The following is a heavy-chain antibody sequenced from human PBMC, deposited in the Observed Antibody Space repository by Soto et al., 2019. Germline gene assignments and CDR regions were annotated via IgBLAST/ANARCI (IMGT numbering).Heavy chain of an antibody. Sequence: PGGSLRLSCAASGFTFSNNAMDWVRQAPGKGREWVAVISYDGSNKYIAESVKGRFTISRDNSKNTLFLQMNSLRAEDTAVYYCARGTTTSAFSAMDVWGQGTTVTVSS. CDR3: ARGTTTSAFSAMDV. CDR1: GFTFSNNA. CDR2: ISYDGSNK. J-gene: IGHJ6*02. D-gene: IGHD1-1*01. V-gene: IGHV3-30-3*01.